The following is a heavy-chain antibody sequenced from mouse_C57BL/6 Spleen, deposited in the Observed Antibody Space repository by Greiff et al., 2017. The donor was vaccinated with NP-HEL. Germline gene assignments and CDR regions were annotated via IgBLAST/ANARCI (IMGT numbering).Heavy chain of an antibody. Sequence: EVQRVESGGGLVKPGGSLKLSCAASGFTFSDYGMHWVRQAPEKGLEWVAYISSGSSTIYYADTVKGRFTISRDNAKNTLFLQMTSLRSEDTAMYYCARVPYYGSPWFAYWGQGTLVTVSA. CDR2: ISSGSSTI. CDR1: GFTFSDYG. CDR3: ARVPYYGSPWFAY. D-gene: IGHD1-1*01. V-gene: IGHV5-17*01. J-gene: IGHJ3*01.